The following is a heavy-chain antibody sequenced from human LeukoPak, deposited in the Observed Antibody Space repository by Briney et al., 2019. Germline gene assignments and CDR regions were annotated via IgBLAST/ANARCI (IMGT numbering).Heavy chain of an antibody. Sequence: SETLSLTCTVSGGSISSSSYYWGWIRQPPGKGLEWIGEINHSGSTNYNPSLKSRVTISVDTSKNQFSLKLSSVTAADTAVYYCARGRHYGSGRPFDYWGQGTLVTVSS. J-gene: IGHJ4*02. CDR1: GGSISSSSYY. V-gene: IGHV4-39*07. CDR2: INHSGST. D-gene: IGHD3-10*01. CDR3: ARGRHYGSGRPFDY.